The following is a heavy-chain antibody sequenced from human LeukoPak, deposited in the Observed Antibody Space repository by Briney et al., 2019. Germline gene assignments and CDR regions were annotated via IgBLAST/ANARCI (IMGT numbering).Heavy chain of an antibody. CDR1: GFTFSTAW. V-gene: IGHV3-15*01. D-gene: IGHD6-13*01. CDR2: IKSKTDGGIT. CDR3: WYAPDY. Sequence: GGSLRLSCAASGFTFSTAWMSWVRQAPGKGLEWVGRIKSKTDGGITEYAAPVKGRFTISRDDSKNTLYLQMDSLIIDDTAVYYCWYAPDYWGQGTLVTVSS. J-gene: IGHJ4*02.